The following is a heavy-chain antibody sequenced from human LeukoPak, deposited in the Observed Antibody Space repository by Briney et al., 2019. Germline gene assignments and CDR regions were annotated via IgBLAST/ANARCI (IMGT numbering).Heavy chain of an antibody. D-gene: IGHD3-10*01. CDR1: GGSFSGYY. V-gene: IGHV4-34*01. J-gene: IGHJ4*02. CDR2: INHSGST. CDR3: ARGTEYYYGSGSYSPFDY. Sequence: PSETLSLTCAVYGGSFSGYYWSWLRQPPGKGLEWIGEINHSGSTNYNPSLKSRVTISVDTSKNQFSLKLSSVTAADTAVYYCARGTEYYYGSGSYSPFDYWGQGTLVTVSS.